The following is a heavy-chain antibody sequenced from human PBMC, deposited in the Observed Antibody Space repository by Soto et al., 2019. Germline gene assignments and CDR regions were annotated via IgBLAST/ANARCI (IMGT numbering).Heavy chain of an antibody. CDR1: GYTFTSYA. CDR3: AGQDTGTDYYYYYYGMDV. V-gene: IGHV1-3*01. Sequence: ASVKVSCKASGYTFTSYAMHWVRQAPGQRLEWMGWINAGNGNTKYSQKFQGRVTITRDTSASTAYMELSSLRSEDTAVYYCAGQDTGTDYYYYYYGMDVWGQGTTVTVS. D-gene: IGHD1-1*01. J-gene: IGHJ6*02. CDR2: INAGNGNT.